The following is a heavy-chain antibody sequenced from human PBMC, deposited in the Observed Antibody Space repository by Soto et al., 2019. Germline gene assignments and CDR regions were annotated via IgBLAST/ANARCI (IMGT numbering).Heavy chain of an antibody. CDR3: ARQGLQWLNFDY. CDR2: IYYSGST. V-gene: IGHV4-59*08. Sequence: PSETLSLTCTVSGGSISSYYWSLIRQPPGKGLEWIGYIYYSGSTNYNPSLKSRVTISVDTSKNQFSLKLSSVTAADTAVYYCARQGLQWLNFDYWGQGTLVTVSS. J-gene: IGHJ4*02. CDR1: GGSISSYY. D-gene: IGHD5-12*01.